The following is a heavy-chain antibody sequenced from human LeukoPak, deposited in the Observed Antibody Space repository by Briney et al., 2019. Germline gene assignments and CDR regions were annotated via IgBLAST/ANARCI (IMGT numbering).Heavy chain of an antibody. CDR3: AKEGGYGAFDY. CDR2: ISYDGSNK. J-gene: IGHJ4*02. D-gene: IGHD5-12*01. Sequence: GGSLRLSCAASGFTFSSYDMHWVRQAPGKGLEWVAVISYDGSNKYYADSVKGRFTISRDNSKNTLYLQMNSLRAEDTAVYYCAKEGGYGAFDYWGQGTLVTVSS. CDR1: GFTFSSYD. V-gene: IGHV3-30*18.